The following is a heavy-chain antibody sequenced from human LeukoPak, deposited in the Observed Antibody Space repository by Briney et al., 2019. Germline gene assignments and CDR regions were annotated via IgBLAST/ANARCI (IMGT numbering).Heavy chain of an antibody. V-gene: IGHV4-38-2*02. CDR3: ARDYTTVTYNWFDP. Sequence: SETLSLTCAVSGYSISSGYYWGWIRQPPGKGLEWIGSIYRSGSTSYNPSLKSRVTISLDMSKNHFSLKLSSVTAADTAVYYCARDYTTVTYNWFDPWGQGTLVTVSS. CDR1: GYSISSGYY. D-gene: IGHD4-17*01. J-gene: IGHJ5*02. CDR2: IYRSGST.